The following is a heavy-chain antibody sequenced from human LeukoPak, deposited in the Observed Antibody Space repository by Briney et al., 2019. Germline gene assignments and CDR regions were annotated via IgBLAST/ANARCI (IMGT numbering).Heavy chain of an antibody. CDR2: SKPNGSET. CDR1: GYTFKDYF. CDR3: RRHIAPSGSWWFDT. V-gene: IGHV1-2*07. J-gene: IGHJ5*02. D-gene: IGHD6-13*01. Sequence: VASVKVSCKASGYTFKDYFIHRLRQAPGQGLEWRDCSKPNGSETSYLHKCQGRVTITRDTSISTADMELRWLTSDDTAMYYCRRHIAPSGSWWFDTWGQGTPVTVSS.